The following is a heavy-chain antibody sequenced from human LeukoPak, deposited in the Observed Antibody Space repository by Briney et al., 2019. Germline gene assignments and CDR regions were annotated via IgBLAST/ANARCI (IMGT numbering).Heavy chain of an antibody. V-gene: IGHV3-7*01. Sequence: SGGSLRLSCAASGCTFSSYWMSWVRQAPGKGLEWVANIKQDGSEKYYVDSVKGRFTISRDNAKNSLYLQMNSLRAEDTAVYYCARGYGNYGYWGQGTLVTVSS. J-gene: IGHJ4*02. CDR1: GCTFSSYW. CDR3: ARGYGNYGY. CDR2: IKQDGSEK. D-gene: IGHD4-11*01.